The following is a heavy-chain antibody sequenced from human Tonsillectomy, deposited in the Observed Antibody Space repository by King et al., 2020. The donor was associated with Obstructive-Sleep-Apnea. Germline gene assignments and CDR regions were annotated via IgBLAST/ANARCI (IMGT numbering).Heavy chain of an antibody. Sequence: VQLVESGGGLVKPGGSLRLSCVASGFTFNSYSMNWVRQAPGKGLEWLSSISSTSTYIYYADSLKGRFTISRDNAKNSLYLQMNSLRAEDTAVYYCARDRSFEFYIWGHGTMVTVSS. J-gene: IGHJ3*02. D-gene: IGHD1-26*01. CDR3: ARDRSFEFYI. CDR1: GFTFNSYS. V-gene: IGHV3-21*01. CDR2: ISSTSTYI.